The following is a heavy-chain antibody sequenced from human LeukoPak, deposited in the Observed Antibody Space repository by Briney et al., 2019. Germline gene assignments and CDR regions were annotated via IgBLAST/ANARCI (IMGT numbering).Heavy chain of an antibody. D-gene: IGHD1-26*01. J-gene: IGHJ4*02. V-gene: IGHV1-18*01. CDR1: GYTFTSYG. Sequence: ASVKVSCTASGYTFTSYGISWVRQAPGQGLEWMGWISAYNGNTNYAQKLQGRVTMTTDTSTSTAYMELRSLRSDDTAVYYCARDLAVGATTFFDYWGQGTLVTVSS. CDR3: ARDLAVGATTFFDY. CDR2: ISAYNGNT.